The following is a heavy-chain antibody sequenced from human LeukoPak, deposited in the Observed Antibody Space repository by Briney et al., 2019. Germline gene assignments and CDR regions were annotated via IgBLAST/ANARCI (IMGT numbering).Heavy chain of an antibody. CDR2: ISGSGGST. V-gene: IGHV3-23*01. CDR3: ARILGAAFDI. J-gene: IGHJ3*02. D-gene: IGHD3-16*01. CDR1: GFTFSSNA. Sequence: ARSLSLSCAASGFTFSSNAMSWVRQAPGKGLESVLAISGSGGSTYYADSVKGRFTISTDNAKNSLYLQMDSLRAEDRDVYYCARILGAAFDIWGQGTMVTVSS.